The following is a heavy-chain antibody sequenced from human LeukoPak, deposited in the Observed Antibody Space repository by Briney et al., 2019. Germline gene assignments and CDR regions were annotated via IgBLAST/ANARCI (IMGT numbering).Heavy chain of an antibody. Sequence: SETLSLTCAVYGGSFSGYYWSWIRQPPGKGLEWIGEINHSGSTNYNPSLKSRVTISVDTSKNQFSLKLSSVTAADTAVYYCARELDGYNYFDYWGQGTLVTVSS. J-gene: IGHJ4*02. CDR1: GGSFSGYY. V-gene: IGHV4-34*01. CDR2: INHSGST. D-gene: IGHD5-24*01. CDR3: ARELDGYNYFDY.